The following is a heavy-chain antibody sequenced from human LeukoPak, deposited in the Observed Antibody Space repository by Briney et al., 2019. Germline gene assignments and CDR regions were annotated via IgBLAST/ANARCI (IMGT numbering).Heavy chain of an antibody. CDR2: ISWDGGST. J-gene: IGHJ4*02. CDR3: AKEGRSGWGYYFDY. CDR1: GFTFDDYA. V-gene: IGHV3-43D*03. D-gene: IGHD6-19*01. Sequence: GGSLRLSCAASGFTFDDYAMHWVRQALGKGLEWVSLISWDGGSTYYADSVKGRFTISRDYSKNSLYLQMNSLRAEDTALYYCAKEGRSGWGYYFDYWGQGALVTVSS.